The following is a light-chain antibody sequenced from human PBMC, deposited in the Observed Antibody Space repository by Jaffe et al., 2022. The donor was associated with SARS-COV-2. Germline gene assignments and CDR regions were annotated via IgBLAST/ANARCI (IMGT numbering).Light chain of an antibody. CDR2: GAS. Sequence: EIVLTQSPATLSLSPGERATLSCRASQSVSSYLAWYQQKPGQAPRLLIYGASNRATGIPARFSGSGSGTDFTLTISSLEPEDFALYYCQQRNNWPITFGQGTRLDIK. CDR3: QQRNNWPIT. J-gene: IGKJ5*01. V-gene: IGKV3-11*01. CDR1: QSVSSY.